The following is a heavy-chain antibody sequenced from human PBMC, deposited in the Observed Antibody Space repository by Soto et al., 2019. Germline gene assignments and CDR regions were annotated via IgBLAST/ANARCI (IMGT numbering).Heavy chain of an antibody. Sequence: PSETLSLTCAVSGGSISSSNWWSWVRQPPGKGLEWIGEIYHSGSTNYNPCLKSRVTISVDKSKNQFSLKLSSVTAADTAVYYCASAAWIQLSYYFDYWGQGTLVTVSS. CDR3: ASAAWIQLSYYFDY. D-gene: IGHD5-18*01. CDR1: GGSISSSNW. J-gene: IGHJ4*02. CDR2: IYHSGST. V-gene: IGHV4-4*02.